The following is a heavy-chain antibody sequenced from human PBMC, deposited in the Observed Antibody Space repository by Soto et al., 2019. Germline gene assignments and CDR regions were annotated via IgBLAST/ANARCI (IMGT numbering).Heavy chain of an antibody. V-gene: IGHV1-69*02. Sequence: QVQLVQSGAEVKRPGSSVKVSCKASGDTFNFYSINWVRQAPGLGPEWMGRVNPIVSMSNYAQKFQGRVTMTAHKSTSTAYMELSRLTSEDTAIYFCPSSFGSAYRAFDFWCQGALFTVSS. CDR1: GDTFNFYS. CDR3: PSSFGSAYRAFDF. D-gene: IGHD3-16*01. J-gene: IGHJ4*02. CDR2: VNPIVSMS.